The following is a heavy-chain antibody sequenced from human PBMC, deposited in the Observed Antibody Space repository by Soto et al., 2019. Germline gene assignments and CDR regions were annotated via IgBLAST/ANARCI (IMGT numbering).Heavy chain of an antibody. Sequence: QVQLQESGPGLVKPSETLSLTCTVSGGSISNHYWSWIPQPPGKGLEWIGYIYYNGNTNYNPSLKCGVTMSVDTSNNQISRRLSSVTAADPAVYYCARANWYSEYWGQGTLVSVSS. V-gene: IGHV4-59*11. D-gene: IGHD7-27*01. CDR2: IYYNGNT. CDR3: ARANWYSEY. CDR1: GGSISNHY. J-gene: IGHJ4*02.